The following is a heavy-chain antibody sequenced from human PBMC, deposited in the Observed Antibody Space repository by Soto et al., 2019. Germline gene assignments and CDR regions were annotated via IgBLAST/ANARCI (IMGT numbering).Heavy chain of an antibody. Sequence: SGPTLVNPTETLTLTCTVSGFSLSNARMGVSWIRQPPGKALEWLAHIFSNDEKSYSTSLKSRLTISQDTSKSQVVLTMTNMDPVDTATYYCVRSITMVRGVVWFDPWGQGTLVTVSS. CDR1: GFSLSNARMG. CDR2: IFSNDEK. V-gene: IGHV2-26*01. J-gene: IGHJ5*02. D-gene: IGHD3-10*01. CDR3: VRSITMVRGVVWFDP.